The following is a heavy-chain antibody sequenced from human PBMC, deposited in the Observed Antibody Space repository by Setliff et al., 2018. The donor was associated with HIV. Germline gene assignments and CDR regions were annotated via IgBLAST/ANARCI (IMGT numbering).Heavy chain of an antibody. D-gene: IGHD6-13*01. V-gene: IGHV3-21*01. Sequence: PGGSRLSCAASGFSFSIYAMHWVRQAPGKGLEWVSSISSSSSYIYYADSVKGRFTISRDNAKNSLYLQMNSLRAEDTAVYYCASTGYSSSWYVDYWGQGTLVTVSS. CDR2: ISSSSSYI. CDR1: GFSFSIYA. CDR3: ASTGYSSSWYVDY. J-gene: IGHJ4*02.